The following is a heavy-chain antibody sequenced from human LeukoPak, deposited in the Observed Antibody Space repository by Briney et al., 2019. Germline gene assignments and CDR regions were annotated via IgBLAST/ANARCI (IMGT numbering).Heavy chain of an antibody. CDR1: GGSISSSSYY. CDR2: IYYSGST. J-gene: IGHJ5*02. D-gene: IGHD3-10*01. CDR3: ARGDYYGSGSTIDP. Sequence: PSETLSLTCTVSGGSISSSSYYWGWIRQPPGKGLEWIGSIYYSGSTYYNPSLKSRVTISVDTSKNQFSLKLSSVTAADTAVYYCARGDYYGSGSTIDPWGQGTLVTVSS. V-gene: IGHV4-39*07.